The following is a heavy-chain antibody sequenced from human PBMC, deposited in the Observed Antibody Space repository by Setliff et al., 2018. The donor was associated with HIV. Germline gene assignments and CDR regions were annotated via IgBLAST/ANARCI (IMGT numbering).Heavy chain of an antibody. CDR2: ISGYNGWT. Sequence: ASVKVSCKASGYTFTSYGVSWVRQAPGQGLEWMGLISGYNGWTKYPQKFQGRVTMTTDTSTSTVYMELRSLRSDDTAVYYCARGRGVVASYYYYMDVWGKGTTVTVSS. V-gene: IGHV1-18*01. CDR3: ARGRGVVASYYYYMDV. J-gene: IGHJ6*03. CDR1: GYTFTSYG. D-gene: IGHD2-15*01.